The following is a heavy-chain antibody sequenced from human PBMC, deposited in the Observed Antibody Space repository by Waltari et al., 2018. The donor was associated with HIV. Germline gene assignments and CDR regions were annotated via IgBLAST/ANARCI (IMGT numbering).Heavy chain of an antibody. V-gene: IGHV3-53*01. CDR3: ARGEGSSPPFDY. CDR2: IYTGGSS. J-gene: IGHJ4*02. CDR1: GFTVRRPS. Sequence: EVQLVESGGGLIQPGGSLRLSCAVSGFTVRRPSMSWVRQAPRKGLEWVSVIYTGGSSYYADSVKGRFTISRDNSKNTLYLQMNGLRAEDTAVYYCARGEGSSPPFDYWGQGTLVTVSS. D-gene: IGHD6-13*01.